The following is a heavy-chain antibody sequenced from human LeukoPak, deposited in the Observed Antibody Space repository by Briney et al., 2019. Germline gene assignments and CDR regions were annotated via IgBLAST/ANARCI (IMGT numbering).Heavy chain of an antibody. J-gene: IGHJ4*02. V-gene: IGHV3-7*01. CDR1: GFTFSSYG. CDR3: ARDKIVGATYFDY. D-gene: IGHD1-26*01. CDR2: IKQDGSEK. Sequence: GGTLRLSCAASGFTFSSYGMSWVRQAPGKGLEWVANIKQDGSEKYYVDSVKGRLTISRDNAKNSLYLQMNSLRAEDTAVYYCARDKIVGATYFDYWGQGTLVTVSS.